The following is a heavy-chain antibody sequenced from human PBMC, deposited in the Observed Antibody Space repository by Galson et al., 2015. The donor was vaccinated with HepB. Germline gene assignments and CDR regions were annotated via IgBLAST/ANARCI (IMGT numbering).Heavy chain of an antibody. CDR1: GYTFISSA. J-gene: IGHJ2*01. Sequence: SVKVSCKASGYTFISSAISWVRQAPGQGLEWMGWISAYNINTIYAQKLLGRVSMTTDTSTSTAYMELRSLRSDDTAVYYCARPSTEHGYFDLWGRGTLVTVSS. V-gene: IGHV1-18*01. D-gene: IGHD1-14*01. CDR2: ISAYNINT. CDR3: ARPSTEHGYFDL.